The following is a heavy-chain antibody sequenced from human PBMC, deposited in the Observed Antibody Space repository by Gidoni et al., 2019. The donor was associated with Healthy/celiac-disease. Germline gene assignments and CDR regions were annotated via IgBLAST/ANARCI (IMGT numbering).Heavy chain of an antibody. Sequence: QVQLVQSGAEVKKPGSSVTVSCKASGGTFSSYAISWVQQAHGRGLGWVGGVIPIFGTANYAQKFQGRVTITADESTSTAYMELSSLRSEDTAVYYCARDWSYYDSLSPLGYWGQGTLVTVSS. CDR2: VIPIFGTA. J-gene: IGHJ4*02. CDR1: GGTFSSYA. CDR3: ARDWSYYDSLSPLGY. V-gene: IGHV1-69*01. D-gene: IGHD3-22*01.